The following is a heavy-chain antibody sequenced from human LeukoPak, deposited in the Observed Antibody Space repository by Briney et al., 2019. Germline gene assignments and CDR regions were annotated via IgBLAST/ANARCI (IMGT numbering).Heavy chain of an antibody. J-gene: IGHJ3*02. CDR2: ISWNSGSI. CDR1: GFTFDDYA. V-gene: IGHV3-9*03. CDR3: AKDIGYYGSGRTHAFDI. D-gene: IGHD3-10*01. Sequence: GGSLRLSCAASGFTFDDYAMHWVRQAPGKGLEWVSGISWNSGSIGYADSVKGRFTISRDNAKNSLYLQMNSLRAEDMALYYCAKDIGYYGSGRTHAFDIWGQGTMVTVSS.